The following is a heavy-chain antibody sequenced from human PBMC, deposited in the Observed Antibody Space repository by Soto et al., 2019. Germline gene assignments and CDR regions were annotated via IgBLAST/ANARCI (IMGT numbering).Heavy chain of an antibody. CDR1: GGSISSGGYY. CDR3: VKQQRYYYGMDV. CDR2: IYYSGST. V-gene: IGHV4-31*03. J-gene: IGHJ6*02. Sequence: SETLSLTCTVSGGSISSGGYYWSWIRQHPGKGLEWIGYIYYSGSTYYNPSLKSRVTISVDTSKNQFSLKLSSVTAADTAVYYCVKQQRYYYGMDVWGQGTTVTVSS. D-gene: IGHD6-13*01.